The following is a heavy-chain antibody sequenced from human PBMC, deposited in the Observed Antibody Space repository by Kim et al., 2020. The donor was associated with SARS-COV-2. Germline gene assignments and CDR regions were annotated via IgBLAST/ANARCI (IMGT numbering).Heavy chain of an antibody. D-gene: IGHD1-20*01. Sequence: GSTIYYADSLKGRFTISRDHAKDSLYFQMNSLRAEDTAVYYCARALTGHWGQGTLDTVPS. J-gene: IGHJ4*02. V-gene: IGHV3-11*04. CDR2: GSTI. CDR3: ARALTGH.